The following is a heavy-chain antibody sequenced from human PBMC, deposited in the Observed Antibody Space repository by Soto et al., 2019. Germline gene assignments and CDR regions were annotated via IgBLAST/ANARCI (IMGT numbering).Heavy chain of an antibody. CDR2: ISSDGSNK. Sequence: QVQLVQSGGGVVQPGRSLRLSCEASRFTFSSYGMHWVRRAPGKGLEWVAVISSDGSNKYYADSVRGRFTISRDNSKNTLYLQMSILRPEDTAAYYCAKGGGYTYGTNDAFDIWGQGTMVTVSS. CDR1: RFTFSSYG. J-gene: IGHJ3*02. CDR3: AKGGGYTYGTNDAFDI. D-gene: IGHD5-18*01. V-gene: IGHV3-30*18.